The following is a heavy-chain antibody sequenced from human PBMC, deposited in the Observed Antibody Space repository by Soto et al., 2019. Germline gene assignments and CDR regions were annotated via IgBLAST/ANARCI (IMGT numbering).Heavy chain of an antibody. Sequence: SVKVSCKASGGTFSTYTIIWVRQAPGQGLEWMGRILPMLDITNSAQRFQGRVTITADKSTSTAYLELSSLRSEDTAVYYCTLGSWSAETFDIWGRRTMVTVSS. CDR1: GGTFSTYT. CDR2: ILPMLDIT. CDR3: TLGSWSAETFDI. D-gene: IGHD6-13*01. V-gene: IGHV1-69*02. J-gene: IGHJ3*02.